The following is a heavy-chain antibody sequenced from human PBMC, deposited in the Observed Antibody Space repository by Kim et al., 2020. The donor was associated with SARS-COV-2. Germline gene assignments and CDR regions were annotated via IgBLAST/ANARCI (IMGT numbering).Heavy chain of an antibody. J-gene: IGHJ4*02. Sequence: NPSLKSRVTISVDTSKNQFSLKLSSVTAADTAVYYCARVDMVRGVNSFDYWGQGTLVTVSS. D-gene: IGHD3-10*01. CDR3: ARVDMVRGVNSFDY. V-gene: IGHV4-34*01.